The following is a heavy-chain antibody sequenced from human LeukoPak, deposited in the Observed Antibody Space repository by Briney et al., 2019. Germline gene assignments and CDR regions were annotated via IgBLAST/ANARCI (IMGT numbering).Heavy chain of an antibody. Sequence: GGSLRLSCVASGFTFSSYSMNWVRQAPGKGLEWVSSISSSSSYKYCTDSVKGRFTISRDNAKNSLYLQMNSLRAEDTAVYYCARSAAGTYCWGQGTLVTVSS. D-gene: IGHD1-1*01. CDR3: ARSAAGTYC. V-gene: IGHV3-21*01. CDR2: ISSSSSYK. CDR1: GFTFSSYS. J-gene: IGHJ4*02.